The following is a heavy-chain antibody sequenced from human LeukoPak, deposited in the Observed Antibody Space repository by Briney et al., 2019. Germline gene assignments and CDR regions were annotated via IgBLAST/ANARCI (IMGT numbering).Heavy chain of an antibody. V-gene: IGHV3-23*01. CDR3: AKGDGYCSSTSCYYYYYGMDV. CDR2: ISGSGGST. Sequence: GGSLRLSCAASGFTFSSYAMSWVRQAPGKGLEWVSAISGSGGSTYYADSVKGRFTISRDNSKNTLCLQMNSLRAEDTAVYYCAKGDGYCSSTSCYYYYYGMDVWGQGTTVTVSS. J-gene: IGHJ6*02. D-gene: IGHD2-2*01. CDR1: GFTFSSYA.